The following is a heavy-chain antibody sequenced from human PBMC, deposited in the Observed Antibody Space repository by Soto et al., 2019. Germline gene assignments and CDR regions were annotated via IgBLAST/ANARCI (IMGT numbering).Heavy chain of an antibody. D-gene: IGHD3-22*01. V-gene: IGHV1-18*01. CDR3: ARAGQYYDSSGYVN. CDR2: ISVYNGNT. J-gene: IGHJ4*02. CDR1: GYSFATSG. Sequence: QVKLVQSGTEVKKPGASLKVSCKASGYSFATSGISWVRQVPGQGLEWMGWISVYNGNTNYDQKLHDRVTMTTDTSTTTAYLELRSLRSDDTAVYYCARAGQYYDSSGYVNWGQGTLVTVSS.